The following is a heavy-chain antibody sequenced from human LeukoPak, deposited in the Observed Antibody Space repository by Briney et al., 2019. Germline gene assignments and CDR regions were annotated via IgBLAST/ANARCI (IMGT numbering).Heavy chain of an antibody. Sequence: PGGSLRLSCAASGFTFSSYSMNWVRQAPGKGLEWVSYISSVSSTMYYADSVKGRFTISRDNAKNSLYLQMNSLRADDTAVYYCARASQQWLAGNYYYFMDVWGKGTTVTVS. D-gene: IGHD6-19*01. V-gene: IGHV3-48*01. J-gene: IGHJ6*03. CDR3: ARASQQWLAGNYYYFMDV. CDR2: ISSVSSTM. CDR1: GFTFSSYS.